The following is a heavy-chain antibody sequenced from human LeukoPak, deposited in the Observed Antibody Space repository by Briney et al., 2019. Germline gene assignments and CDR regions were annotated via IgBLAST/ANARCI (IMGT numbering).Heavy chain of an antibody. CDR2: IGYDGIQK. CDR1: GFSLSSYD. Sequence: GGSLRLSCAASGFSLSSYDMSWVGQAPGKGLKWMANIGYDGIQKNYDDSLKARSTIYRENAKTSVYLQMNSLRAEDTPVYYCAREYYPPGLLTIVFDNWGQGTLVTVSS. V-gene: IGHV3-7*01. CDR3: AREYYPPGLLTIVFDN. J-gene: IGHJ4*02. D-gene: IGHD3-10*01.